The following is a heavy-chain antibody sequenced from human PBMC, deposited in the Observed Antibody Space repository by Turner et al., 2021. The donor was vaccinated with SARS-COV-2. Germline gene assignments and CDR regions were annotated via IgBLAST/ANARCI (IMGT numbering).Heavy chain of an antibody. J-gene: IGHJ3*02. CDR1: GYTLPELS. V-gene: IGHV1-24*01. D-gene: IGHD5-12*01. CDR2: FDPEDGET. CDR3: ATCRDGYNWGAFHI. Sequence: QVQLVQPGAEVKKPGASVKVSCKVSGYTLPELSMPWVRQAPGKGLEWMGGFDPEDGETIYAQKFQGRVTMTEDTSTDTAYMELSSLRSEDTAMYYCATCRDGYNWGAFHIWGQGTMVTVSS.